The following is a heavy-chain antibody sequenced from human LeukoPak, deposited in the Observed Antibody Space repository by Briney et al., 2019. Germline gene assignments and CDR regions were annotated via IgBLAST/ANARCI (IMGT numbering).Heavy chain of an antibody. Sequence: GGSLRLSCAASGFTFSSYSMNWVRQAPGKGLEWVANIKQDGSEKYYVDSVKGRFTISRDNAKNSLYLQMNSLGAEDTAVYYCARDEYSYGLYYFDYWGQGTLVTVSS. CDR2: IKQDGSEK. CDR3: ARDEYSYGLYYFDY. D-gene: IGHD5-18*01. V-gene: IGHV3-7*03. J-gene: IGHJ4*02. CDR1: GFTFSSYS.